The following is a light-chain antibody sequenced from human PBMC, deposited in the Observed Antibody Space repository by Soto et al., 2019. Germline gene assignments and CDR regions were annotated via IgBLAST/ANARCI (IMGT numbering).Light chain of an antibody. CDR2: ANS. V-gene: IGKV3-15*01. CDR1: QSVGHN. J-gene: IGKJ4*01. CDR3: QQYGDWPLT. Sequence: EIVVTQSPATLSVSPGERATLSCRASQSVGHNFAWYQQKPGHAPRLLIFANSTRATGVPARFSGSGSGTDFTLTISSLQSEDCAVYYCQQYGDWPLTFGGGAKVEIE.